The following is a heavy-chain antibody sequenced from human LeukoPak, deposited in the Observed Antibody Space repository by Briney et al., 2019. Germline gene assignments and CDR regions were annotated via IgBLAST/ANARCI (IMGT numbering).Heavy chain of an antibody. D-gene: IGHD3-10*01. J-gene: IGHJ5*02. CDR2: IRYDGSNK. CDR1: GFTFSSYG. V-gene: IGHV3-30*02. Sequence: GGPLRLSCAASGFTFSSYGMHWVRQAPGKGLEWVAFIRYDGSNKYYADSMKGRFTISRDNSKNTLYLQMNSLRADDTAVYYCAKDFMIRGVRTFNWFDPWGQGTLVTVSS. CDR3: AKDFMIRGVRTFNWFDP.